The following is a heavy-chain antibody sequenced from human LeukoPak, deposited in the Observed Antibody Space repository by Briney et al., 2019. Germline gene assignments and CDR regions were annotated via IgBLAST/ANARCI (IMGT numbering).Heavy chain of an antibody. J-gene: IGHJ4*02. V-gene: IGHV4-59*08. D-gene: IGHD1-1*01. CDR3: ARSHSTNWSYFDY. CDR2: VYYSGST. Sequence: SETLSLTCTVSGGSISSYYWSWIRQPPGKGLEWIGYVYYSGSTNYNPSLKSRPTISVDTSKNQFSLKLSSVTAADTAVYYCARSHSTNWSYFDYWGQGTLVTVSS. CDR1: GGSISSYY.